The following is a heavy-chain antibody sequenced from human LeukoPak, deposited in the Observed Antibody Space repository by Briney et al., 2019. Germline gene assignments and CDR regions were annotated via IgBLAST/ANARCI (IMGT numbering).Heavy chain of an antibody. Sequence: GGSLRLSCAASGFTFSSYNMNWVRQAPGKGLEWVSSISSTSSYIYYADSVKGRFTNSRDNVKNSLYLQMNSLRAEDTAVYYCARDLTVAQEYYFDYWGQGTLVTVSS. CDR2: ISSTSSYI. CDR1: GFTFSSYN. J-gene: IGHJ4*02. CDR3: ARDLTVAQEYYFDY. V-gene: IGHV3-21*01.